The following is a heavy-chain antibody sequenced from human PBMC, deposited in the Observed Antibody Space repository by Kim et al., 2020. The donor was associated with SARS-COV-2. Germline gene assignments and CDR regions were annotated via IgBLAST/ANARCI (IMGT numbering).Heavy chain of an antibody. CDR2: IIPIFGTA. CDR3: ATHAGIVAGNTNYFDY. J-gene: IGHJ4*02. Sequence: SVKVSCKASGGTFSSYAISWVRQVPGQGLEWMGGIIPIFGTANYAQKFQGRVTITADESTSTAYMELSSLRSEDTAVYYCATHAGIVAGNTNYFDYWGQGTLVTVSS. V-gene: IGHV1-69*13. D-gene: IGHD3-10*01. CDR1: GGTFSSYA.